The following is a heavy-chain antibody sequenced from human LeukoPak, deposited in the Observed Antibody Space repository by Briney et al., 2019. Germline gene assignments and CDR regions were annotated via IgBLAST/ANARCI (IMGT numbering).Heavy chain of an antibody. CDR2: ISGSGGST. V-gene: IGHV3-23*01. CDR1: GFTFSSYN. D-gene: IGHD1-26*01. J-gene: IGHJ4*02. Sequence: PGGSLRLSCAASGFTFSSYNMNWVRQAPGKGLEWVSAISGSGGSTYYADSVKGRFTISRDNSKNTLYLQMNSLRAEDTAVYYCAKDQGSAGREPGNFGYWGQGTLVTVSS. CDR3: AKDQGSAGREPGNFGY.